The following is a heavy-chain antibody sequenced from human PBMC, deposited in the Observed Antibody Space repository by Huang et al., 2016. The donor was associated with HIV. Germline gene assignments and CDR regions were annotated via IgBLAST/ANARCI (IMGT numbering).Heavy chain of an antibody. CDR1: GFSVNTNY. CDR3: ARVQQSSGWYGGDLDY. V-gene: IGHV3-53*01. Sequence: EVQLVESGGGLIQTGGSLRLSCAASGFSVNTNYMTWVRQAPGKGVEWVSVIYAGGSTYYAASVKGRFTISRDNSKNTVFLQMSSLRAEDTAVYYCARVQQSSGWYGGDLDYWGQGTLVTISS. D-gene: IGHD6-19*01. CDR2: IYAGGST. J-gene: IGHJ4*02.